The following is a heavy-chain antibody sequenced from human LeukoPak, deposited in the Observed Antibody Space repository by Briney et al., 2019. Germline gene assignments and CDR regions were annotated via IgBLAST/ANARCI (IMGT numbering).Heavy chain of an antibody. V-gene: IGHV4-34*01. CDR1: GGSFGGYY. J-gene: IGHJ4*02. D-gene: IGHD6-13*01. Sequence: PSETLSLTCTVYGGSFGGYYWNWIRQPPGKGLEWIGEINYSGSTNYNPSLKSRVTMSVDTSKNHISLKLSSVTAADTAVYYCARYDVAAAGTLLDWGQGTLVTVSS. CDR3: ARYDVAAAGTLLD. CDR2: INYSGST.